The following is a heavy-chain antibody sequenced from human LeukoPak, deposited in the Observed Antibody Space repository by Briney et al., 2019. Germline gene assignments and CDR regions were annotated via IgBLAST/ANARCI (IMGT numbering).Heavy chain of an antibody. CDR3: ARGLRIAVAGMKKNWFDP. D-gene: IGHD6-19*01. CDR2: INHSGST. J-gene: IGHJ5*02. CDR1: GGSISSYY. V-gene: IGHV4-34*01. Sequence: SETLSLTCTVSGGSISSYYWSWIRQPPGKGLEWIGEINHSGSTNYNPSLKSRVTISVDTSKNQFSLKLSSVTAADTAVYYCARGLRIAVAGMKKNWFDPWGQGTLVTVSS.